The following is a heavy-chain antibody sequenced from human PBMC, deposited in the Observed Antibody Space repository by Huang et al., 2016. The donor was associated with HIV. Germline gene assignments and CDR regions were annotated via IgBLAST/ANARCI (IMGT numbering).Heavy chain of an antibody. D-gene: IGHD6-25*01. CDR1: GFVFINDC. CDR3: ATDLAAAAAFDI. Sequence: EVQLMESGGGLVKPGGSIRLSCAAAGFVFINDCMNWVLQATGKGLEWVCYIKGIHDGGTKDYAAPVKGRFTISRNDSKNTLSLQINSLRTDDTAFYYCATDLAAAAAFDIWGQGTMVTVSS. CDR2: IKGIHDGGTK. J-gene: IGHJ3*02. V-gene: IGHV3-15*01.